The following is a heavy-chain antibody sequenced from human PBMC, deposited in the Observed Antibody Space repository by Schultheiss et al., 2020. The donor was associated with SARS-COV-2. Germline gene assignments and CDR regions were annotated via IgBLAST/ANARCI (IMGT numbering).Heavy chain of an antibody. Sequence: SETLSLTCTVSGGSISSGGYYWSWIRQHPGKGLEWIGYISYSGSIYYNPSLKSRVSISADTSKNQFSLKLRSVTAADTAVYYCARDTPMYYYYGMDVWGQGTTVTVSS. CDR2: ISYSGSI. CDR3: ARDTPMYYYYGMDV. CDR1: GGSISSGGYY. D-gene: IGHD2-15*01. V-gene: IGHV4-31*03. J-gene: IGHJ6*02.